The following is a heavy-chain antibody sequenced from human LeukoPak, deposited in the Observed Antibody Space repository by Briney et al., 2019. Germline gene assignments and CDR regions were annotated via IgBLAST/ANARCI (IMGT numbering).Heavy chain of an antibody. CDR1: GYTSTSFD. V-gene: IGHV1-8*03. Sequence: ASVKVSCKASGYTSTSFDISWVRQATGQGLEWMGWMNPNSGNTGYAQKFQGRVTITRNTSISTAYMELSSLRSEDTAVYYCARGPSTGGRSLRHSSLYYFDYWGQGTLVTVSS. D-gene: IGHD3-16*01. CDR3: ARGPSTGGRSLRHSSLYYFDY. J-gene: IGHJ4*02. CDR2: MNPNSGNT.